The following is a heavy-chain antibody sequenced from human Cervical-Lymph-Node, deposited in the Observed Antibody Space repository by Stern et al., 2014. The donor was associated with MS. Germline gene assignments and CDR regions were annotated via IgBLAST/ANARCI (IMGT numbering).Heavy chain of an antibody. Sequence: VQLVESGAEVERPGASLKVSCKASGYTFTAYFLHWVRQAPGPGLEWMGWISPKTGSATYAQKFQDRVAMTRDTSINTGYMEVSSLRSDDTAVYYCARDRGGYSDYWGQGTLVAVSS. V-gene: IGHV1-2*02. D-gene: IGHD3-16*01. CDR3: ARDRGGYSDY. J-gene: IGHJ4*02. CDR1: GYTFTAYF. CDR2: ISPKTGSA.